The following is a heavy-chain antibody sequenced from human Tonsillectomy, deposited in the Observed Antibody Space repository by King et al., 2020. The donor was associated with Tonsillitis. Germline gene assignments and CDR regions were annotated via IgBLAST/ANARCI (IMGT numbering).Heavy chain of an antibody. CDR2: INPHNGLT. J-gene: IGHJ4*02. CDR1: GYTFSGCY. D-gene: IGHD2-21*01. V-gene: IGHV1-2*02. Sequence: QLVQSGTEVKRPGASVKVSCQASGYTFSGCYIHWVRQAPGQGLEWMGWINPHNGLTKYAQKFQDRVTMTRDTSVETANMELTRLTSDDTAVYYCARDTIFDGESMSWFDFWGRGTLVTVS. CDR3: ARDTIFDGESMSWFDF.